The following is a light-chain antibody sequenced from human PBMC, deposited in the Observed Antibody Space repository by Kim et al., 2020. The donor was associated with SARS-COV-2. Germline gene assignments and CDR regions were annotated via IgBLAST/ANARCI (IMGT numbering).Light chain of an antibody. CDR2: WAS. J-gene: IGKJ2*01. CDR1: QSVLYSSNNKNY. Sequence: DIVMTQSPDSLAVSLGERATINCKSSQSVLYSSNNKNYLAWYQQKPGQPPKLLIYWASTRESGVPDRFSGSGSGTDFTLTISSLQAEDVAVYYCQQYYSTPHTFGQGTTLEI. V-gene: IGKV4-1*01. CDR3: QQYYSTPHT.